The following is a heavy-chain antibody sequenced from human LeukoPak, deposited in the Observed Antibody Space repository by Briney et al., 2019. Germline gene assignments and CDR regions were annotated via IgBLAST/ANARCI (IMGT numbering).Heavy chain of an antibody. CDR3: ARRTFPNDAFDV. V-gene: IGHV3-21*01. CDR1: GFSFSTYE. CDR2: ISGSGSDI. D-gene: IGHD1-7*01. Sequence: GGSLRLSCAASGFSFSTYEMNWVRQTPGKGLEWVSAISGSGSDIYYADSVKGRFTISRDNPKRSLYLQMNSLRAEDTAVYYCARRTFPNDAFDVWGQGTVVTVSS. J-gene: IGHJ3*01.